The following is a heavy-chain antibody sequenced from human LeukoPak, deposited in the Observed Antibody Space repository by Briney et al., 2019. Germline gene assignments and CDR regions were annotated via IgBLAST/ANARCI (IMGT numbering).Heavy chain of an antibody. J-gene: IGHJ4*02. CDR2: INHSGST. CDR3: ARQETYYYGSGSPYYFDY. Sequence: SETLSLTCAVYGGSFSGYYWSWIRQPPGKGLEWIGEINHSGSTYYNPSLKSRVTISVDTSKNQFSLKLSSVTAADTAVYYCARQETYYYGSGSPYYFDYWGQGTLVTVSS. V-gene: IGHV4-34*01. CDR1: GGSFSGYY. D-gene: IGHD3-10*01.